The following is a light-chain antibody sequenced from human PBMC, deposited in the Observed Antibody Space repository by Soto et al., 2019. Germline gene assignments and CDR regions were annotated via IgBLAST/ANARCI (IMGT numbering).Light chain of an antibody. CDR1: QSVSACF. CDR3: QQYAVSPPT. V-gene: IGKV3-20*01. J-gene: IGKJ1*01. CDR2: GAS. Sequence: EIVLTQSPGTLSLSPGERATLSCRASQSVSACFVAWYQRKPGQAPRLLIYGASNRATDIPVRFSASGSGTDFTLTITRLEPEDFAVYICQQYAVSPPTFGLGTKVEFK.